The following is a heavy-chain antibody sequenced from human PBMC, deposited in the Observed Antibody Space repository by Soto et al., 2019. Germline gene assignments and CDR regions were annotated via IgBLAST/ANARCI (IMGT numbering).Heavy chain of an antibody. Sequence: SETLSLTCTVSGGSVSSGSYYWSWIRQPPGKGLEWTGYIYYSGSTNYNPSLKSRVTISVDTSKNQFSLKLSSVTAADTAVYYCARIGRAVDAFDIWGQGTMVTVSS. CDR1: GGSVSSGSYY. CDR3: ARIGRAVDAFDI. J-gene: IGHJ3*02. D-gene: IGHD1-26*01. CDR2: IYYSGST. V-gene: IGHV4-61*01.